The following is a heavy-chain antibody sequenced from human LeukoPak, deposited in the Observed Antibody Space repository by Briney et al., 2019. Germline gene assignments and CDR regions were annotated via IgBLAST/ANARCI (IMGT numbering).Heavy chain of an antibody. Sequence: WGALRLSCAASGFTFYNYAMGWVRQAPGGGAGGVSIIATDGGSAYYADSVKGRFTMSRDNSKNGLYLQMSSLRAEDTALYYCARCSGGTCYSFHYWGQGTLVTVSS. J-gene: IGHJ4*02. CDR3: ARCSGGTCYSFHY. V-gene: IGHV3-23*03. CDR1: GFTFYNYA. D-gene: IGHD2-15*01. CDR2: IATDGGSA.